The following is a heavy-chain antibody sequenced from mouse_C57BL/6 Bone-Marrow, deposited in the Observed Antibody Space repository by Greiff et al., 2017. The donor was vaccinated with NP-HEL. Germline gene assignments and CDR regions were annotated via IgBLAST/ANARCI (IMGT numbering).Heavy chain of an antibody. D-gene: IGHD1-1*01. Sequence: EVNVVESGGGLVQPGGSMKLSCAASGFTFSDAWMDWVRQSPEKGLEWVAEIRNKANNHATYYAESVKGRFTISRDDSKSSVYLQMNSLRAEDTGIYYCTVITTVVFDYWGQGTTLTVSS. CDR1: GFTFSDAW. CDR2: IRNKANNHAT. V-gene: IGHV6-6*01. J-gene: IGHJ2*01. CDR3: TVITTVVFDY.